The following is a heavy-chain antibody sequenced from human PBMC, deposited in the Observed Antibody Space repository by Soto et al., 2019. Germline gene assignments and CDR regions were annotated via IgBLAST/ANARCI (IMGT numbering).Heavy chain of an antibody. V-gene: IGHV4-34*01. J-gene: IGHJ6*02. CDR3: ARSRNLDV. CDR2: ARHTGGT. Sequence: QVQVQQWGAGLLKFSETLSLTCAVNGGSFSGWHWNWIRQPPGKGLGWSGEARHTGGTNYNPFLESRVTISVDRSRNQLSLKLTSVYTEDTAVYYCARSRNLDVWGPGTTVIVSS. CDR1: GGSFSGWH. D-gene: IGHD1-1*01.